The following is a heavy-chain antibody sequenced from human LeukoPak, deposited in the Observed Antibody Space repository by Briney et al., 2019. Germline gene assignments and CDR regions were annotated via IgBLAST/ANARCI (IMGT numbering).Heavy chain of an antibody. CDR1: GFTFSSYG. CDR2: IRYDGSNK. CDR3: AREEGPFDY. J-gene: IGHJ4*02. V-gene: IGHV3-33*01. Sequence: GGSLRLSCVASGFTFSSYGMHWVRQAPGKGLEWVAVIRYDGSNKYYADSVKGRFTISRDNSKNTLYLQMNSLRAEDAAAYYCAREEGPFDYWGQGTLVTVSS.